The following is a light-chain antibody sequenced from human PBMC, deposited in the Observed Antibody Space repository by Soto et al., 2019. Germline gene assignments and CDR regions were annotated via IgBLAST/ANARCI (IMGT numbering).Light chain of an antibody. J-gene: IGLJ2*01. Sequence: QAVVTQPPSVSGTPGQRVTISCSGSSSNIGSNTVHWYQQLPGTAPKVVIYSDDQRPSGVPDRFSGSRSGTSASLAITGLQSDDEGDYYCAAWDDSLNGHVVFGGGTKVTVL. CDR2: SDD. CDR1: SSNIGSNT. CDR3: AAWDDSLNGHVV. V-gene: IGLV1-44*01.